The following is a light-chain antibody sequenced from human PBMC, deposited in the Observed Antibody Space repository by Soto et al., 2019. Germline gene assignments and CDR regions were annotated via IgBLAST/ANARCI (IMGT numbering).Light chain of an antibody. CDR2: DTS. J-gene: IGKJ1*01. Sequence: IVLTQSPGTLSLSPGERATLSCRADQNVGHARLAWYQKKPGQAPRLLLYDTSSRATGVPDRFSGSGSGTDFSLTISRLEPEDFAVYYCQQYGNSKSFGQGTKVEIK. CDR3: QQYGNSKS. CDR1: QNVGHAR. V-gene: IGKV3-20*01.